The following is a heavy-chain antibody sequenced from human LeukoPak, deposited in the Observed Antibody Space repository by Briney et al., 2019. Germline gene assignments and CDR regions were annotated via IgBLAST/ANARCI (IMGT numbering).Heavy chain of an antibody. D-gene: IGHD1-26*01. CDR1: GLTFRNYG. V-gene: IGHV3-33*01. Sequence: PGGSLRLSCAASGLTFRNYGMHWVRQAPGKGLEWVAVIWYDGSNQYYSDSVKGRFTVSRDNAKNTLYLQMNSLRAEDTAVYYCATDRNSGKYYDYWGQGTLVTISS. CDR3: ATDRNSGKYYDY. J-gene: IGHJ4*02. CDR2: IWYDGSNQ.